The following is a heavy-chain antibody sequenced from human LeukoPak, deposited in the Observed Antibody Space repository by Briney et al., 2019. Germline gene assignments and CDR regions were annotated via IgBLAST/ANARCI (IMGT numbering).Heavy chain of an antibody. CDR1: GFTFSSYS. CDR2: ISSSSSYI. CDR3: ARGSSGYDLYNWFDP. V-gene: IGHV3-21*01. D-gene: IGHD5-12*01. J-gene: IGHJ5*02. Sequence: GGSLRLSCAASGFTFSSYSMNWVRQAPGKGLEWVSSISSSSSYIYYADSVKGRFTISRDNAKNSLYLQMNSLRAEDTAVYYCARGSSGYDLYNWFDPWGQGTLVTVSS.